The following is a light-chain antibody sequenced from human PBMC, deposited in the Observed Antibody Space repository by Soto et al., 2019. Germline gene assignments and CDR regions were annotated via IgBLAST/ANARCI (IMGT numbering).Light chain of an antibody. CDR3: SSYTSSSTVV. J-gene: IGLJ2*01. Sequence: QSALTQPASVSGSPGQSITISCTGTSSDVGGYDYVSWYQQHPGKAPKLMIYNVRNRPSGVSNRFSGSKADNTASLTISGLQAEDEAAYYCSSYTSSSTVVFGGGTQLTVL. CDR1: SSDVGGYDY. V-gene: IGLV2-14*01. CDR2: NVR.